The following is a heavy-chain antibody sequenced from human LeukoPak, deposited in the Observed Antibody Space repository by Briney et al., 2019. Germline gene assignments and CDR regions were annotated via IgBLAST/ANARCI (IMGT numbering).Heavy chain of an antibody. CDR3: ARELNGAFDP. V-gene: IGHV3-21*01. Sequence: PGGSLRLSCAASGFTFSSYSMNWVRQAPGKGLEWVSSISSSSSYIYYEDSVKGRFTISRDNAKNSLYLQMISLRAEDTAVYYCARELNGAFDPWGQGTLVTVSS. CDR2: ISSSSSYI. J-gene: IGHJ5*02. D-gene: IGHD1-1*01. CDR1: GFTFSSYS.